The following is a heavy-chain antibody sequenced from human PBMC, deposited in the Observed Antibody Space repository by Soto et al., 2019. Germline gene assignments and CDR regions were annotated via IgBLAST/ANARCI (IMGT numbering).Heavy chain of an antibody. CDR3: ARGYCSGGSCYDFDY. D-gene: IGHD2-15*01. V-gene: IGHV1-46*01. CDR1: GYTFTSYY. Sequence: ASVKVSCKASGYTFTSYYMHWVRQAPGQGLEWMGIINPSGGSTSYAQKFQGRVTMTTDKSTSTAYMELSSLRSEDTAVYYCARGYCSGGSCYDFDYWGQGTLVTVSS. CDR2: INPSGGST. J-gene: IGHJ4*02.